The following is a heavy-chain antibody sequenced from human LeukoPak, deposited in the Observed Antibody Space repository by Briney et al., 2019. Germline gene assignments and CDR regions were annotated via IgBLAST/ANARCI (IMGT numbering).Heavy chain of an antibody. CDR2: ISGSGGRT. CDR1: GFTFSSYA. V-gene: IGHV3-23*01. Sequence: GGSLRLSCAASGFTFSSYAMSWVRQAPGKGLEWVSSISGSGGRTYYADSVKGRFTISRDNSNNTLFLQLNSLRAEDTALYYCAKDIQGANWGQGTLVTVSS. CDR3: AKDIQGAN. D-gene: IGHD5-18*01. J-gene: IGHJ4*02.